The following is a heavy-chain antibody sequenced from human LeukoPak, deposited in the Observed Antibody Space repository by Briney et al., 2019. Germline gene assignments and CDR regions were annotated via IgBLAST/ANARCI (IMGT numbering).Heavy chain of an antibody. J-gene: IGHJ4*02. D-gene: IGHD1-26*01. Sequence: GGSLRLSCAASGFTFSSYEMNWVRQAPGKGLEWVSYISSSGIFIYYADSVKGRFTISRDNAKDSLYLQMNSLRAEDTAVYYCARDRGVGATDYWGQGTLVTVSS. CDR1: GFTFSSYE. CDR3: ARDRGVGATDY. CDR2: ISSSGIFI. V-gene: IGHV3-48*03.